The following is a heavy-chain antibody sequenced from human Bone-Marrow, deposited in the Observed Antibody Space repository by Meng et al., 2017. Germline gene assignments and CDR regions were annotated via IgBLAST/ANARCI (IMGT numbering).Heavy chain of an antibody. CDR1: GGSLSGYY. D-gene: IGHD2/OR15-2a*01. J-gene: IGHJ6*02. Sequence: SETLSLTCAVYGGSLSGYYWSWIRQPPGKGLEWIGEINHSGSTNYNPSLKSRVTISVDTSKNQFSLKLSSVTAADTAVYYCAILGSIQDYYYGMDVWGQGTTVTVSS. CDR3: AILGSIQDYYYGMDV. CDR2: INHSGST. V-gene: IGHV4-34*01.